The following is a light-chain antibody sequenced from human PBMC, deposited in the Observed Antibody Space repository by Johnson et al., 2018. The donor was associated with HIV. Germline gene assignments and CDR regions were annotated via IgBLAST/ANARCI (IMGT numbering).Light chain of an antibody. V-gene: IGLV1-51*02. Sequence: QSVLTQPPSVSAAPGQKVTISCSGSSSNIGNNYVSRYQQLPGTAPKLLIYENNKRPSGIPDRFSGSKAGPSATLGITGLQTGDEADYYCGTWDSSLSARYVFGTGTKVTVL. CDR1: SSNIGNNY. CDR3: GTWDSSLSARYV. CDR2: ENN. J-gene: IGLJ1*01.